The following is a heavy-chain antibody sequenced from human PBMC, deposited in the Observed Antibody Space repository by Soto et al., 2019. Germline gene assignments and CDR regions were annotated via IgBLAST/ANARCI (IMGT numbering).Heavy chain of an antibody. J-gene: IGHJ6*02. CDR2: IYPGDSDT. CDR3: ARTAAAGKYYYGVDV. CDR1: GYSFTSYW. V-gene: IGHV5-51*01. Sequence: EVQLVQSEAEVKKPGESLKISCKGSGYSFTSYWIGWVRQMPGKGLEWMGIIYPGDSDTRYSPSFQGQVTISADKSISTAYLQWSSLKASDTAIYYCARTAAAGKYYYGVDVWGQGTTVTVSS. D-gene: IGHD6-13*01.